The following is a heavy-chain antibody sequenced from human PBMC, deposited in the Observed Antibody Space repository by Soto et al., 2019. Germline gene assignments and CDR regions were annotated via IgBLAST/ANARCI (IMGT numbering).Heavy chain of an antibody. Sequence: PSETLSLTCTVSGDSITSNSYFWAWIRQPPGKGLEWIGSIYYSGSTYHNPSLKSRVTISVDRSNNQFSLKLTSVTAADTAVYYCARAPRGNYGYPSYFDYWGQGTLVTVSS. CDR2: IYYSGST. D-gene: IGHD3-10*01. V-gene: IGHV4-39*01. CDR3: ARAPRGNYGYPSYFDY. J-gene: IGHJ4*02. CDR1: GDSITSNSYF.